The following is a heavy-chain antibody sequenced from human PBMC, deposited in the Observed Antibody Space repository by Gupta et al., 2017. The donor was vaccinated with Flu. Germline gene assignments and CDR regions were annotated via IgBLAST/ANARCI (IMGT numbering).Heavy chain of an antibody. CDR2: IYYSGST. CDR1: GGSLSSSSNY. D-gene: IGHD6-19*01. J-gene: IGHJ4*02. CDR3: AGSSGWPDRDY. Sequence: QLQLQESGPGLVKPSETLSLTFTVSGGSLSSSSNYWAWIRQPPGKGLEWIGSIYYSGSTQYNPSLKSRVTISVDTSKKQFSLNLSSGTAADTAVYYCAGSSGWPDRDYWGQGNRVIGSS. V-gene: IGHV4-39*01.